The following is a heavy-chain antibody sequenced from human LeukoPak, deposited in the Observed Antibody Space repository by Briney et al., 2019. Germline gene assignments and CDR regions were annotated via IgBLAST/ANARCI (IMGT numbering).Heavy chain of an antibody. D-gene: IGHD6-13*01. CDR2: IYSGGST. J-gene: IGHJ4*02. CDR1: GFTVSNNY. CDR3: ARDPTYSSRLDY. Sequence: TGGSLRLSCAASGFTVSNNYMTWVRQAPGKGLEWVSLIYSGGSTYYADSVKGRFTISRDNAKNSLYLQMNSLRAEDTAVYYCARDPTYSSRLDYWGQGTLVTVSS. V-gene: IGHV3-66*01.